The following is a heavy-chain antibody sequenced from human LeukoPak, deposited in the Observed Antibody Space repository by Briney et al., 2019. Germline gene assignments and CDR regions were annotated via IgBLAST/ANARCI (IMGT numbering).Heavy chain of an antibody. CDR1: GNTLN. CDR2: ITPSGDST. CDR3: AREGGVAGASGFDD. Sequence: ASVKVSCKASGNTLNMHWVRQAPGQGLEWMGTITPSGDSTSYAQKFQGRVTMTRDTSTSTVYMELSDLRSDDTAVYYCAREGGVAGASGFDDWGQGSLVTVSS. V-gene: IGHV1-46*01. J-gene: IGHJ4*02. D-gene: IGHD6-13*01.